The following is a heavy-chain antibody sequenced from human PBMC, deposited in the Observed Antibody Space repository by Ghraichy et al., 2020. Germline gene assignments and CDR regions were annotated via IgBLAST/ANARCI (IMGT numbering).Heavy chain of an antibody. CDR2: IDPSDSYT. CDR3: ATLAPGIAVAGTTGTYYYYGMDV. CDR1: GYSFTSYW. D-gene: IGHD6-19*01. Sequence: GESLNISCKGSGYSFTSYWISWVRQMPGKGLEWMGRIDPSDSYTNYSPSFQGHVTISADKSISTAYLQWSSLKASDTAMYYCATLAPGIAVAGTTGTYYYYGMDVWGQWTTVTVSS. V-gene: IGHV5-10-1*01. J-gene: IGHJ6*02.